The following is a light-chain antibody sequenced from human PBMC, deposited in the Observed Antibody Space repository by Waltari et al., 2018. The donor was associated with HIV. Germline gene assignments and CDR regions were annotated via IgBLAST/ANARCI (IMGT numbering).Light chain of an antibody. CDR2: DSN. J-gene: IGLJ2*01. Sequence: QPVVTQEPSLTVSPGGTVILTCASSVGVVNRGHCPYWFQQRPCQAPKTLIFDSNNRYSWTPARFTGSFRGGKAALTLTGAQPEDDADYYCLLSYDGDVVFGGGTKLTVL. CDR3: LLSYDGDVV. V-gene: IGLV7-46*01. CDR1: VGVVNRGHC.